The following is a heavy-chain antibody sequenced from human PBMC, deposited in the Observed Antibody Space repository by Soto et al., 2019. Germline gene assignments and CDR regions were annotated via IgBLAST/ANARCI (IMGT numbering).Heavy chain of an antibody. CDR3: AIARATIAPPAIFDS. D-gene: IGHD2-21*01. J-gene: IGHJ4*02. CDR1: GGSISSGGYS. Sequence: SETLSLTCAVSGGSISSGGYSWSWIRQPPGKGLEWIGYIYHSGSTYYNPSLKSRVTISVDRSKNQFSLKLNSMTAADTAVYYCAIARATIAPPAIFDSWGKGSLLTVSS. V-gene: IGHV4-30-2*01. CDR2: IYHSGST.